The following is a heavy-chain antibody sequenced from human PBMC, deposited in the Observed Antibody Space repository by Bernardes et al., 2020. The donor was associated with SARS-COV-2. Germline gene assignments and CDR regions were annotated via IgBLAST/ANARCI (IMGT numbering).Heavy chain of an antibody. CDR3: ARENLEYYDSSGYYYGPYYYYGMDV. CDR2: IWYDGSNK. CDR1: GFTFSSYG. D-gene: IGHD3-22*01. V-gene: IGHV3-33*01. J-gene: IGHJ6*02. Sequence: GGSLRLSCAASGFTFSSYGMHWVRQAPGKGLEWVAVIWYDGSNKYYADSVKGRFTISRDNSKNTLYLQMNSLRAEDTAVYYCARENLEYYDSSGYYYGPYYYYGMDVWGQGTTVTVSS.